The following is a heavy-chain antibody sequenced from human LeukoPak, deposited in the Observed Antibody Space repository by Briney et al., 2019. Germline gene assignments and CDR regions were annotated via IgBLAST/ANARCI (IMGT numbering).Heavy chain of an antibody. V-gene: IGHV3-48*03. CDR2: IDSSGNTM. Sequence: GGSLRLSCAASGFTLSSFEMNWVRQAPGRGLECILHIDSSGNTMYYADSVKGRFTISRDTAKNSLYLQMNRLRVEDTAVYHCARISVNYSYVMDVWGQGTTVTVSS. J-gene: IGHJ6*02. D-gene: IGHD2-21*01. CDR1: GFTLSSFE. CDR3: ARISVNYSYVMDV.